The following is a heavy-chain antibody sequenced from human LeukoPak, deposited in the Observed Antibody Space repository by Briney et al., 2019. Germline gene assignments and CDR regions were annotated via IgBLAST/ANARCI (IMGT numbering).Heavy chain of an antibody. D-gene: IGHD6-25*01. CDR3: AREVIAAAAYNYFDP. CDR2: IYYSGST. Sequence: SETLSLTCTVSGGSISSYYWSWLRQPPGKGVEWLGYIYYSGSTNYNPSLKSRVTISLDTSKNQFSLKLSSVTAADTAVYYCAREVIAAAAYNYFDPWGQGTLVTVSS. J-gene: IGHJ5*02. CDR1: GGSISSYY. V-gene: IGHV4-59*01.